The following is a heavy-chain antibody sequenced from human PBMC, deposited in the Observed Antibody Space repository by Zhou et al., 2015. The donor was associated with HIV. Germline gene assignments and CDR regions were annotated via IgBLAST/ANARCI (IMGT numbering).Heavy chain of an antibody. J-gene: IGHJ3*01. Sequence: QVQLVQSGSELKKPGASVKLSCKASGYIFNTYTLYWVRQAPGQGLEWMGSINTYTRNPTYGQDFTGRFVFSLDTSVSTAYLQINGLKAEDTALYYCARAGDTYVVEDAFHVWGQGTAVTVSS. CDR3: ARAGDTYVVEDAFHV. CDR2: INTYTRNP. V-gene: IGHV7-4-1*02. CDR1: GYIFNTYT. D-gene: IGHD3-10*02.